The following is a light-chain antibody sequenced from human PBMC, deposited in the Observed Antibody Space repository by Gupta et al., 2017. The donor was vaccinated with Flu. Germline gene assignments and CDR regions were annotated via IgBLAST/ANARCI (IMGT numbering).Light chain of an antibody. CDR3: QKYNSALWT. J-gene: IGKJ1*01. CDR1: QWISNY. Sequence: GDRVTITCRWSQWISNYLAWYQQKPGKVPKLLIYAASTLQSGVPSRFSGSGSGTDFNLTISSLQPEDVATYYCQKYNSALWTFGQGTKVEIK. V-gene: IGKV1-27*01. CDR2: AAS.